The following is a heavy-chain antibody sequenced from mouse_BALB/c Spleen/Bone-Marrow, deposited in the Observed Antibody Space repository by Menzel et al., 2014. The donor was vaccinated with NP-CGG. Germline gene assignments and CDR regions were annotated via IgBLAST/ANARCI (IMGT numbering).Heavy chain of an antibody. J-gene: IGHJ4*01. CDR3: ARWLLRYYAMDD. Sequence: QVQLQQSGAELVKPGASVKLSCKASGYTFTSYWMHWVKQRPGQDLEWIGEIDPSDSYTNYNQKFKGKATLTVDKSSSTAYMQLSSLTSEDSAVYFCARWLLRYYAMDDWGQGTSVTVSS. V-gene: IGHV1-69*02. CDR1: GYTFTSYW. D-gene: IGHD2-3*01. CDR2: IDPSDSYT.